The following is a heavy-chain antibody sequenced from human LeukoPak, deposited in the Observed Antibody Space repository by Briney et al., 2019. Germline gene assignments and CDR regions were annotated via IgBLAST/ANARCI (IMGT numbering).Heavy chain of an antibody. D-gene: IGHD3-22*01. CDR3: ARVVSYYDSSGYFIADAFDI. J-gene: IGHJ3*02. CDR1: GYTFTSYD. V-gene: IGHV1-8*01. CDR2: MNPNSGNT. Sequence: ASVKVSCKASGYTFTSYDINWVRQATGQGLEWMGWMNPNSGNTGYAQKFQGRVTITRNTSISTAYMELSSLRSEDTAVYYCARVVSYYDSSGYFIADAFDIWGQGTMVTVPS.